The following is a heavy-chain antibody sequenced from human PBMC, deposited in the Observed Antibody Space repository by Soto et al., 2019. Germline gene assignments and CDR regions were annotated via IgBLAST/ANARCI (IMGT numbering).Heavy chain of an antibody. CDR3: ARDFPGVRSGYLMGY. CDR2: MNPNSGNT. V-gene: IGHV1-8*01. Sequence: ASVKVSCKASGYSFSDYDITWVRQDTGQGTEWMGWMNPNSGNTGYAQKFQGRVTMTRNTSINTAYMELSSLGSEDTAVYYCARDFPGVRSGYLMGYWGQ. J-gene: IGHJ4*01. D-gene: IGHD3-3*01. CDR1: GYSFSDYD.